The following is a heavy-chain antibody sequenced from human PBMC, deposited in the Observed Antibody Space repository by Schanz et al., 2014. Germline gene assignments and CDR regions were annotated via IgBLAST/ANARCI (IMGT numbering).Heavy chain of an antibody. CDR3: AKAEYDIWTDSYSRRDP. CDR2: ISVYTGNT. Sequence: QVQLVQSGAEVKKPGASVKVSCKASGYTFTTYAMSWVRQAPGQGLEWVGWISVYTGNTKYGQKVQGRVTMTADTSTNTAYMELRSLRSDDTAVYYCAKAEYDIWTDSYSRRDPWGQGTLVTVSS. D-gene: IGHD3-9*01. V-gene: IGHV1-18*01. J-gene: IGHJ5*02. CDR1: GYTFTTYA.